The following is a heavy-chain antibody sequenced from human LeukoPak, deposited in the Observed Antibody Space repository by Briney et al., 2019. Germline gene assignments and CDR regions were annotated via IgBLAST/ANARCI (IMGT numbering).Heavy chain of an antibody. D-gene: IGHD3-3*01. V-gene: IGHV1-8*03. CDR3: ARGTIWSGYYPPYYYYYMDV. J-gene: IGHJ6*03. CDR1: GHTFTSYD. Sequence: ASVKVSCKASGHTFTSYDINWVRQATGQGLEWMGWMNPNSGNTGYAQKFQGRVTITRNTSISTAYMELSSLRSEDTAVYYCARGTIWSGYYPPYYYYYMDVWGKGTTVTVSS. CDR2: MNPNSGNT.